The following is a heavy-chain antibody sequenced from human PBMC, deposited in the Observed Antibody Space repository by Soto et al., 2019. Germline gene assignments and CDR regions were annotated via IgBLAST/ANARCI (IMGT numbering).Heavy chain of an antibody. D-gene: IGHD4-4*01. J-gene: IGHJ4*02. CDR2: ISGSGGST. V-gene: IGHV3-23*01. CDR1: GFTFSSYA. CDR3: AKDLVVMTTFVSMGPDY. Sequence: EVQLLESGGGLVQPGGSLRLSCAASGFTFSSYAMSWVRQAPGKVLEWVSAISGSGGSTYYADSVKGRFTISRDNSKNTLYLQMNSLRAEDTAVYYCAKDLVVMTTFVSMGPDYWGQGTLVTVSS.